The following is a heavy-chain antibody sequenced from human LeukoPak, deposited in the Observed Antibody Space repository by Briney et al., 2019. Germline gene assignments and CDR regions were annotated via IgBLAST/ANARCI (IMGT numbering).Heavy chain of an antibody. Sequence: GGSLRLSCAASGFTFSSYSMNWVRQAPGKGLEWVSSISSSSSYIYYADSVKDRFTISRDNAKNSLYLQMNSLRAEDTAVYYCATNIVATIGVFDYWGQGTLVTVSS. CDR1: GFTFSSYS. CDR2: ISSSSSYI. V-gene: IGHV3-21*01. J-gene: IGHJ4*02. D-gene: IGHD5-12*01. CDR3: ATNIVATIGVFDY.